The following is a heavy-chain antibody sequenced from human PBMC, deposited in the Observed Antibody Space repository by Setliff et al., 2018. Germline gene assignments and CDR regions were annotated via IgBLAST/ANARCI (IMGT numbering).Heavy chain of an antibody. CDR1: GGSVSNSGFF. J-gene: IGHJ5*02. D-gene: IGHD2-15*01. V-gene: IGHV4-39*01. Sequence: SETLSPTCTVSGGSVSNSGFFWGWLRQAPGKGLEWIGNIYDSGSSNYNASLKSRLIITRDTSKNQISLKLTSVTAADTAVYYCGRGFSRIEGWGNWFDPWGQGILVTVSS. CDR3: GRGFSRIEGWGNWFDP. CDR2: IYDSGSS.